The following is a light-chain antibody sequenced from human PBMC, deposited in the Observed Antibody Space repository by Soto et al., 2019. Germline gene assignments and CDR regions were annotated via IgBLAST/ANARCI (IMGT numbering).Light chain of an antibody. J-gene: IGKJ2*01. Sequence: EIVMTQSPATLSVSPGERATLSCRASQSVSSNLAWYQQKPGQAPRLLIYGASTRATGIPARFSGGGSGTDFTLTISSLQSEDFAVDYCQQYNNWPYTFGQGTKLEIK. CDR1: QSVSSN. CDR3: QQYNNWPYT. CDR2: GAS. V-gene: IGKV3-15*01.